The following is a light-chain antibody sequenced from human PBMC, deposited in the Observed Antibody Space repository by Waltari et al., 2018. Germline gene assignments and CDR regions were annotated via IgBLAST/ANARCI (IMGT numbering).Light chain of an antibody. CDR1: ESISIY. J-gene: IGKJ4*01. Sequence: DIQMTQSPSSLSASVGDRVTITCRASESISIYLNWFQQKPGKAPKALIYGASSLQSVVPSRFSGSGSGTDFTLTISSLQPEDFASYYCQQYKTFPLTFGGGTKVEIK. CDR2: GAS. CDR3: QQYKTFPLT. V-gene: IGKV1-39*01.